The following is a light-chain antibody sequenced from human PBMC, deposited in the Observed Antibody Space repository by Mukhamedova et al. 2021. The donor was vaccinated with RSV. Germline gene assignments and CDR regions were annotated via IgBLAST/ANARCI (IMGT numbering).Light chain of an antibody. CDR3: QSYDSSLRGHVV. J-gene: IGLJ2*01. CDR2: GNS. CDR1: SSNIGAGYD. Sequence: EYMGTISCTGSSSNIGAGYDVHWYQQLPGTAPKLLIYGNSNRPSGVPDRFSGSKSGTSASLAITGLQAEDEADYYCQSYDSSLRGHVVFG. V-gene: IGLV1-40*01.